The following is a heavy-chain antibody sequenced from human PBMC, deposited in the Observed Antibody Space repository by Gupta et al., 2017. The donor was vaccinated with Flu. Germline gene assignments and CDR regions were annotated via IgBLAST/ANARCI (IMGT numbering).Heavy chain of an antibody. J-gene: IGHJ4*02. D-gene: IGHD3-9*01. CDR3: TRDSGNGVLTPDF. V-gene: IGHV3-74*01. CDR1: GFTFSRHW. CDR2: INSDGTMT. Sequence: EVQLVESGGGLVEPGGSLRLSCAASGFTFSRHWMHWVRQVPGKGLVWVSRINSDGTMTSHADSVKGRFTISRDNARKILYLQMNSLKADDTAIYYCTRDSGNGVLTPDFWGQGTLVTVSS.